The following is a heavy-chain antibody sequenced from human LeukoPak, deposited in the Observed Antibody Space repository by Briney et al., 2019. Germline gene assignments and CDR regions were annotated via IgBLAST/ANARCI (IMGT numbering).Heavy chain of an antibody. CDR3: ATEAPRSYYFDY. V-gene: IGHV1-46*01. Sequence: ASVKVSCKASEDTLTYYHIHWVRQAPGQGVEWMGAVYATGGTTINTQNFQGRVTMTRDTSTGTVYMELSSLRFEDTAMYYCATEAPRSYYFDYWGQGILVTVSS. J-gene: IGHJ4*02. CDR1: EDTLTYYH. CDR2: VYATGGTT.